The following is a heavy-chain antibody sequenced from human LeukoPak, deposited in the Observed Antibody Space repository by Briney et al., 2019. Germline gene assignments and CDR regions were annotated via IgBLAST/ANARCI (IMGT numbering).Heavy chain of an antibody. Sequence: SETLSLTCTVSGGSISSYYWSWIRQPPGKGLEWIGYIYYSGSTNYNPSLKSRVTIPVDTSKNQFSLKLSSVTAADTAVYYCARSHYYDSSGYLVYWGQGTLVTVSS. D-gene: IGHD3-22*01. CDR2: IYYSGST. CDR1: GGSISSYY. V-gene: IGHV4-59*01. CDR3: ARSHYYDSSGYLVY. J-gene: IGHJ4*02.